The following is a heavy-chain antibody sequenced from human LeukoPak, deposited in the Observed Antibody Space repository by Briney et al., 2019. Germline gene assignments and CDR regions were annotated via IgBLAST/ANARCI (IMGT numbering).Heavy chain of an antibody. CDR1: GYSISSGYY. Sequence: PSETPSLTCTVSGYSISSGYYWGWIRQPPGKGLEWIGSIYHSGSTYYNPSLKSRVTISVDTSKNQFSLKLSSVTAADTAVYYCASEVAGPWNAFDIWGQGTMVTVSS. CDR3: ASEVAGPWNAFDI. CDR2: IYHSGST. D-gene: IGHD6-19*01. V-gene: IGHV4-38-2*02. J-gene: IGHJ3*02.